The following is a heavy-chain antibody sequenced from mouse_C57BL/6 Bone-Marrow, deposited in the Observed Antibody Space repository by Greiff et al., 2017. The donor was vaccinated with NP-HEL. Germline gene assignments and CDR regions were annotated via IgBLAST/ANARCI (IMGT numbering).Heavy chain of an antibody. Sequence: EVKLVESGGGLVQPGGSLKLSCAASGFTFSDYYMYWVRQTPEKRLEWVAYISNGGGSTYYPDTVKGRFTISRDNAKNTLYLQMSRLKSEDTAMYYCARHIYGSSPYYAMDYWGQGTSVTVSS. D-gene: IGHD1-1*01. CDR2: ISNGGGST. CDR1: GFTFSDYY. J-gene: IGHJ4*01. CDR3: ARHIYGSSPYYAMDY. V-gene: IGHV5-12*01.